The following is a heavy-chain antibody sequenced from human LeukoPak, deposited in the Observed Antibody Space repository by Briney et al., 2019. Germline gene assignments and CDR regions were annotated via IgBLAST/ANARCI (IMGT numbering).Heavy chain of an antibody. CDR3: ARDRSYYDSSGYYSRYYFDY. D-gene: IGHD3-22*01. CDR2: ISSSSSYI. Sequence: GGSLRLSCAASGFTFSSYSMNWVRRAPGKGLEWVSSISSSSSYIYYADSVKGRFTISRDNAKNSLYLQMNSLRAEDTAVYYCARDRSYYDSSGYYSRYYFDYWGQGTLVTVSS. J-gene: IGHJ4*02. V-gene: IGHV3-21*01. CDR1: GFTFSSYS.